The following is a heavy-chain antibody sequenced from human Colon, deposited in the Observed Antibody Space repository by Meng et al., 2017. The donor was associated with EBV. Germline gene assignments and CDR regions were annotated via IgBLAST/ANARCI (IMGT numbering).Heavy chain of an antibody. V-gene: IGHV4-61*01. CDR1: GGSVSSGSHY. CDR3: AIGPWELDY. Sequence: QVQLQESGPGLLRPSETLSLTFTVSGGSVSSGSHYWSWIRQPPGKGLEFIAYVDYSGNTNYNPSLKGRVTTSIDMSKSQFSLKVSSVTAADTAVYYCAIGPWELDYWGQGLLVTVSS. CDR2: VDYSGNT. D-gene: IGHD1-26*01. J-gene: IGHJ4*02.